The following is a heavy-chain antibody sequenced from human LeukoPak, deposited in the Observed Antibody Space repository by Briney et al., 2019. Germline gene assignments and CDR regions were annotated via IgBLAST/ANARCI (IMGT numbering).Heavy chain of an antibody. V-gene: IGHV4-61*02. D-gene: IGHD6-6*01. CDR3: ARGGARPAFDY. CDR2: IYTSGST. CDR1: GGSISSGDYY. Sequence: SETLSLTCTVSGGSISSGDYYWSWIRQPAGKGLEWIGRIYTSGSTNYNPSLKSRVTMSVDTSKNQFSLKLSSVTAADTAVYYCARGGARPAFDYWGQGTLVTVSS. J-gene: IGHJ4*02.